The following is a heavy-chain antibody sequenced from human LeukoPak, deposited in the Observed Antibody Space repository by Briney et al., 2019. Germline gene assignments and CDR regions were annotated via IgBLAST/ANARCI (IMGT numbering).Heavy chain of an antibody. J-gene: IGHJ4*02. V-gene: IGHV4-59*08. Sequence: SETLSLTCTVSGGSVRSYYWSWIRQSPGKGLEWIGNIYYSGSTNYNPYLNSRVTMSLDTSKNQFSMKLSPVTAADTAIYYCARQYFGELGFDYWGQGSPVTVSS. CDR1: GGSVRSYY. CDR3: ARQYFGELGFDY. D-gene: IGHD3-16*01. CDR2: IYYSGST.